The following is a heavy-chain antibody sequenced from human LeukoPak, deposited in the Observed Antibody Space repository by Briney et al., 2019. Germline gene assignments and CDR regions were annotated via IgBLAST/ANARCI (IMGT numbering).Heavy chain of an antibody. D-gene: IGHD2-15*01. CDR3: AREGDCSGGSCYSYGWFDS. CDR1: GGSISSYY. J-gene: IGHJ5*01. Sequence: SETLSLTCTVSGGSISSYYWSWIRQPPGKGLEWIGYIYYSGSTNYNPSLKSRVTISVDTSKNQFSLKLRSVTAADTAVYYCAREGDCSGGSCYSYGWFDSWGQGTLVTVSS. V-gene: IGHV4-59*01. CDR2: IYYSGST.